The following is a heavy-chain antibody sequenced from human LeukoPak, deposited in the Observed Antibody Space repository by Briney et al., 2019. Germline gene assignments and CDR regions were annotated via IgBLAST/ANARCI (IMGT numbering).Heavy chain of an antibody. D-gene: IGHD3-3*02. J-gene: IGHJ4*02. CDR2: INHSGST. Sequence: SETLSLTCAVYGGSFSAYYWTWIRQPPGKGLEWVGEINHSGSTNYNPSLKSRVTISLDTSKNQFSLKLSSVTAADTAVYYCARINGGIWGQGILVTVSS. V-gene: IGHV4-34*01. CDR3: ARINGGI. CDR1: GGSFSAYY.